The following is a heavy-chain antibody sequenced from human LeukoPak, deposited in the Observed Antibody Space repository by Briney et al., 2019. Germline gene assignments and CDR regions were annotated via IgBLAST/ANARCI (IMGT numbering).Heavy chain of an antibody. V-gene: IGHV3-33*06. Sequence: GRSLRLSCAASGFTFSSYGMHWVRQAPGKGLEWVAVIWYDGSNKYYADSVKGRFTISRDNSKNTLYLQMNSLRAEDTAVYHCAKDRYYYDSSGLFDYWGQGTLVTVSS. CDR2: IWYDGSNK. CDR3: AKDRYYYDSSGLFDY. CDR1: GFTFSSYG. J-gene: IGHJ4*02. D-gene: IGHD3-22*01.